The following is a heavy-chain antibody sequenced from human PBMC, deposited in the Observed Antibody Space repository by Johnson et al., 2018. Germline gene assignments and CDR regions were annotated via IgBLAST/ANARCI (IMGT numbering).Heavy chain of an antibody. J-gene: IGHJ3*02. D-gene: IGHD1-26*01. V-gene: IGHV3-74*01. Sequence: VQLQESGGGLVQPGGSLGLSCAASGFTFSSYWMHWVRQAPGQGLVWVSRINSDGSSTSYADSVKGRLTISRDNAKNTLYLQMGSLRAEDMAVYYCARVGWEGAFDIWGQGTMVTVSS. CDR1: GFTFSSYW. CDR3: ARVGWEGAFDI. CDR2: INSDGSST.